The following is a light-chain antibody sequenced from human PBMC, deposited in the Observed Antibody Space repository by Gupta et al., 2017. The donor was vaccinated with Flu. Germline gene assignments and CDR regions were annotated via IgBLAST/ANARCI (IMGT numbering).Light chain of an antibody. Sequence: EVLLTQSPATLSLSPGERATLSCRASQSVGRFLAWYQQKPGQAPRLLINDASNRATGITARFSGSGSGTDFTLTISSLKPEDFAVYYCQQCSNWPPITFGQGTRVEIK. CDR3: QQCSNWPPIT. CDR1: QSVGRF. V-gene: IGKV3-11*01. CDR2: DAS. J-gene: IGKJ5*01.